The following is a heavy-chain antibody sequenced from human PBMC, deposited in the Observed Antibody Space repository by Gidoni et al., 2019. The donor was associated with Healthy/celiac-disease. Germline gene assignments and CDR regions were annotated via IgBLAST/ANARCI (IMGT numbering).Heavy chain of an antibody. CDR2: ISGSGGST. CDR3: ANPTTVENQRAEYFQH. CDR1: GLTFSSYA. J-gene: IGHJ1*01. V-gene: IGHV3-23*01. D-gene: IGHD4-17*01. Sequence: EVQLLESGGGLVQPGGSLRLSCAASGLTFSSYAMSWVRQAPGKGLEWVSAISGSGGSTYYADSVKGRFTISRDNSKNTLYLQMNSLRAEDTAVYYCANPTTVENQRAEYFQHWGQGTLVTVSS.